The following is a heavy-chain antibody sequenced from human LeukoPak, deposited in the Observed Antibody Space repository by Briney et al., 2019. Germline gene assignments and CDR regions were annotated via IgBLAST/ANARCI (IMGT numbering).Heavy chain of an antibody. CDR3: AKDASYGGNSAPFDY. V-gene: IGHV3-74*01. CDR1: GFTFSSYW. J-gene: IGHJ4*02. CDR2: INSDGSST. D-gene: IGHD4-23*01. Sequence: PGGSLRLSCAASGFTFSSYWMHWVRQAPGKGLVWVSRINSDGSSTSYADSVKGRFTISRDNAKNSLYLQMNSLRAKDMALYYCAKDASYGGNSAPFDYWGQGTLVTVSS.